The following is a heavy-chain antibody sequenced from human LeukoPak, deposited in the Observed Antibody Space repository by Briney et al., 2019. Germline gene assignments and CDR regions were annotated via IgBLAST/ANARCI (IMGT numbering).Heavy chain of an antibody. CDR2: IYSAGDT. CDR3: ARDLGIAAASLAY. V-gene: IGHV3-53*01. CDR1: GFTVSGTY. D-gene: IGHD6-13*01. Sequence: GGSLRLSCAASGFTVSGTYMSWVRQAPGKGLEWVSVIYSAGDTFSADSVKGRFTISRDNAKNSLYLQMNSLRAEDTAVYYCARDLGIAAASLAYWGQGTLVTVSS. J-gene: IGHJ4*02.